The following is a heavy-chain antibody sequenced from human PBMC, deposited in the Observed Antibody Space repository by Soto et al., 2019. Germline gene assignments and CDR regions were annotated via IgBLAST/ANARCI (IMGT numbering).Heavy chain of an antibody. CDR2: INPNSGGP. J-gene: IGHJ3*02. V-gene: IGHV1-2*02. Sequence: QVHLVQSGAEVKKPGASVKVSCKASRDTFTGYYMHWVRQAPGQGLEWMGWINPNSGGPNYAQKFQVRVTMTRDTSISTVYMELSRLRSDDTAVYYCARARIPDAFDIWGQGKMVTVSS. CDR3: ARARIPDAFDI. CDR1: RDTFTGYY.